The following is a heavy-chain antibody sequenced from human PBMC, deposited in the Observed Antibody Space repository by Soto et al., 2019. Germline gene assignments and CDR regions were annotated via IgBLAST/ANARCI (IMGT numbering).Heavy chain of an antibody. Sequence: SETLSLTCTVSGGSISSSSYYWGWIRQPPGKGLEWIGSIYYSGSTYYNPSLKSRVTISVDTSKNQFSLKLSSVTAADTAVYYCARHYCSSTSCYAGRSWFDPWGQGTLVT. CDR1: GGSISSSSYY. D-gene: IGHD2-2*01. CDR3: ARHYCSSTSCYAGRSWFDP. CDR2: IYYSGST. V-gene: IGHV4-39*01. J-gene: IGHJ5*02.